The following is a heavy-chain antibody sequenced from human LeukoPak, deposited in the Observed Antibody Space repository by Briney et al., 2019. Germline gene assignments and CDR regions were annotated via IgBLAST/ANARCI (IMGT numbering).Heavy chain of an antibody. Sequence: GRSRRLSCAASGFTYSNYAVYWVRQAPGKGLVWVSRISSDGSSIIYADSVKGRFTISRDIAKNTLYLQMNSLRAEDTAVYYCARAQMGAPTDYWGQGTLVTVSS. V-gene: IGHV3-74*01. CDR2: ISSDGSSI. D-gene: IGHD1-26*01. CDR1: GFTYSNYA. J-gene: IGHJ4*02. CDR3: ARAQMGAPTDY.